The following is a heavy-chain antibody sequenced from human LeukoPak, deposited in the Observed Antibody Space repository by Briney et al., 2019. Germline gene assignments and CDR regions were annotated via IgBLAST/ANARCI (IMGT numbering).Heavy chain of an antibody. CDR2: INTNTGNP. D-gene: IGHD3-16*02. J-gene: IGHJ5*02. CDR3: ARGAMITFGGVIVIRGFDP. V-gene: IGHV7-4-1*02. Sequence: ASVKVSCKASGYTFTSYAMNWVRQAPGQRLEWMGWINTNTGNPTYAQGFTGRFVFSLDTSVSTAYLQISSLKAEDTAVYYCARGAMITFGGVIVIRGFDPWGQGTLVTVSS. CDR1: GYTFTSYA.